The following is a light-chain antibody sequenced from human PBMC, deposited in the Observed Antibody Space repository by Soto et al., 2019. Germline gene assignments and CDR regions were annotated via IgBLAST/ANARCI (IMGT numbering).Light chain of an antibody. J-gene: IGKJ3*01. CDR2: GAS. Sequence: EIVLTQSPGTLSLSPGDRATLSCRASQSVSDNYVAWYKQRPGQAPRLLIYGASVRATGVADRFSGSGSGTDFTLTVIRLEPEDFAVYYCQLFGTSPPFTFGPGTRVDIK. CDR3: QLFGTSPPFT. V-gene: IGKV3-20*01. CDR1: QSVSDNY.